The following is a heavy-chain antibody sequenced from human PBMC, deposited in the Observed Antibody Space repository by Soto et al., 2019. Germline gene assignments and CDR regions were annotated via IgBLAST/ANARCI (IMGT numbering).Heavy chain of an antibody. CDR3: AKAMIAAAGELNWFDP. Sequence: LRLSCAASGFTFSSYAMSWVRQAPGKGLEWVSAISGSGGSTYYADSVKGRFTISRDNSKNTLYLQMNSLRAEDTAVYYCAKAMIAAAGELNWFDPWGQGTLVTVSS. D-gene: IGHD6-13*01. CDR1: GFTFSSYA. J-gene: IGHJ5*02. V-gene: IGHV3-23*01. CDR2: ISGSGGST.